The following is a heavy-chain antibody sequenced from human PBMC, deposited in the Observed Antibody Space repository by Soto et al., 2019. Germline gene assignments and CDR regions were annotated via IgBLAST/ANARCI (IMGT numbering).Heavy chain of an antibody. CDR2: IHYSGTT. Sequence: QVQLQESGPGLVKPSQTLSLTCTVSGGSISSGDYYWGWIRQSPGKGLEWIGYIHYSGTTFYNPYRKSRVTIAVGTSKNQFSLKLTSVTAADTAVYDCVTYVVMAAIGMGRFDPWGQGTLVTVSS. V-gene: IGHV4-30-4*01. J-gene: IGHJ5*02. CDR3: VTYVVMAAIGMGRFDP. CDR1: GGSISSGDYY. D-gene: IGHD2-21*02.